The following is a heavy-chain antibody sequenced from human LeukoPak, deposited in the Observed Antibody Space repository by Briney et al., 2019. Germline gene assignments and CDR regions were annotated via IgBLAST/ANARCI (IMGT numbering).Heavy chain of an antibody. CDR3: AKDGLYCDGATDICYFDS. CDR2: ITYNGAAT. V-gene: IGHV3-23*01. J-gene: IGHJ4*02. CDR1: GFTFGGYA. Sequence: GGSLRLSCAASGFTFGGYAMTWVRQAPGKGLEWVSSITYNGAATYYLDSVKARFTISRDNARSTLYLQMDSLTAEDTALYYCAKDGLYCDGATDICYFDSWGQGTLVAVSS. D-gene: IGHD2-21*01.